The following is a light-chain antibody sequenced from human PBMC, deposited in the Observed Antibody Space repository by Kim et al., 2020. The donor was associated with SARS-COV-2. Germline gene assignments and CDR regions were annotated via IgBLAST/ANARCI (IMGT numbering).Light chain of an antibody. CDR3: CSYAGSYTWL. J-gene: IGLJ3*02. Sequence: GQSVTISCTGSSNDVGDYSSVSWYQQHPGKAPRLIIHDVTKRPSGVPDRFSAPKSGSTASLTISGLRTEDEAHYYCCSYAGSYTWLFGGGTQLTVL. CDR2: DVT. V-gene: IGLV2-11*03. CDR1: SNDVGDYSS.